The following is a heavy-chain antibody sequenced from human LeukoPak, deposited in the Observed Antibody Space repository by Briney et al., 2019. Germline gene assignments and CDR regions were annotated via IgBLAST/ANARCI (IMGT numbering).Heavy chain of an antibody. V-gene: IGHV3-23*01. CDR2: VSGSGGST. Sequence: PGGSLRLSCAASGFTFSSYAMSWVRQAPGKGLEWVSAVSGSGGSTYYADSVKGRFTISRDNSKNTLYLQMNSLRAEDTAVYYCARGAVSIAAAGTSDYWGQGTLVTVSS. CDR1: GFTFSSYA. D-gene: IGHD6-13*01. CDR3: ARGAVSIAAAGTSDY. J-gene: IGHJ4*02.